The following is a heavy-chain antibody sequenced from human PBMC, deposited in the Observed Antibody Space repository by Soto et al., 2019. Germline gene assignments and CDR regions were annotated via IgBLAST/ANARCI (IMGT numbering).Heavy chain of an antibody. CDR1: GFTFTSSA. CDR2: IVVGSGNT. D-gene: IGHD1-26*01. V-gene: IGHV1-58*01. J-gene: IGHJ6*02. CDR3: AAQGSGGWLGAYYYYYGMDV. Sequence: GASVKVSCKASGFTFTSSAVQWVRQARGQRLEWIGWIVVGSGNTNYAQKFQERVTITRDMSTSTAYMELSSLRSEDTAVYYCAAQGSGGWLGAYYYYYGMDVWGQGTTVTVSS.